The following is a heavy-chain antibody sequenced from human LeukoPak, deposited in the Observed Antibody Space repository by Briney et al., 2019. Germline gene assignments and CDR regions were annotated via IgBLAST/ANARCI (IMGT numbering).Heavy chain of an antibody. CDR3: ASGAYCGGDCYSGAFDI. V-gene: IGHV5-51*01. CDR2: IYPGDSDT. J-gene: IGHJ3*02. D-gene: IGHD2-21*02. CDR1: GYSFTNYW. Sequence: GESLKISCKGSGYSFTNYWIGWVRQVPGKGLELMGIIYPGDSDTRYSPSFQGQVTISADKSISTAYLQWRSLKASDTAMYYCASGAYCGGDCYSGAFDIWGQGTMVTVSS.